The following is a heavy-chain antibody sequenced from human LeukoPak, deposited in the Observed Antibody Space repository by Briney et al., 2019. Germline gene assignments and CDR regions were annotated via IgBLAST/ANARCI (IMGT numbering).Heavy chain of an antibody. Sequence: GGSLRLSCAASGFTFNSYSLNWVRQAPGKGLEWVSFISSSSITIYYADSVKGRFTISRDNAEKSLYLQMNSLRAEDTAVYYCARDRGGSYSAIDYWGQGTLVTVSS. V-gene: IGHV3-48*04. CDR1: GFTFNSYS. CDR3: ARDRGGSYSAIDY. CDR2: ISSSSITI. D-gene: IGHD2-15*01. J-gene: IGHJ4*02.